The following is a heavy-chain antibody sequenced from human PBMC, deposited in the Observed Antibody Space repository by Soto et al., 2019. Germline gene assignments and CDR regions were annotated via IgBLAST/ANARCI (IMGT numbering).Heavy chain of an antibody. CDR1: GFSLSTLGTC. CDR3: ARIPHYSDSYYMDD. J-gene: IGHJ4*02. V-gene: IGHV2-70*01. CDR2: INWDNNE. Sequence: SGPTLVNPTQTLTLTCTFSGFSLSTLGTCVTWIRQPPGKALEWLALINWDNNEYYNPSLKTRLTISRGTSKNQVVLTMTNVDPVDTATYYCARIPHYSDSYYMDDWGQGTLVTVSS. D-gene: IGHD2-21*01.